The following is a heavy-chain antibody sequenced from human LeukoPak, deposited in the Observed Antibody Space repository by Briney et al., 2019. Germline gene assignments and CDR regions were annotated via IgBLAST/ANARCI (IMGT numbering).Heavy chain of an antibody. CDR2: INHSGST. D-gene: IGHD3-10*01. V-gene: IGHV4-34*01. CDR1: GGSFSGYY. CDR3: ARVFGELRGTNYYGMDV. J-gene: IGHJ6*02. Sequence: SETLSLTCAVYGGSFSGYYWSWIRQPPGKGLEWIGEINHSGSTNYNPSLKSRVTISVDTSKNQFSLKLSSVTAADTAVYYCARVFGELRGTNYYGMDVWGQGTTVTVSS.